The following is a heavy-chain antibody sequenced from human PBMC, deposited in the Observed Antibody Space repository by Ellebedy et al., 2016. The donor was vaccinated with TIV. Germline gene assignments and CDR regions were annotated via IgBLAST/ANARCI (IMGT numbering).Heavy chain of an antibody. J-gene: IGHJ4*02. D-gene: IGHD2-2*01. CDR2: ITASGKTI. V-gene: IGHV3-48*03. CDR3: ARGGRQLPTPFDS. CDR1: GFTFSDYE. Sequence: GESLKISCAASGFTFSDYEMTWVRQAPGKGLEWVSYITASGKTIYYADSVKGRFTISRDNAKNSLYLQMNSLRAEDTAIYYCARGGRQLPTPFDSWGQGTLVTVSS.